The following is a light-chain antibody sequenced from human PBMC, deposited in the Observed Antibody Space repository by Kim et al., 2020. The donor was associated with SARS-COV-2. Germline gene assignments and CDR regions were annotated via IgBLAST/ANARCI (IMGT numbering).Light chain of an antibody. CDR3: MQATQFPWT. CDR2: KVS. CDR1: QSLLSSDGNTY. Sequence: PASISCTSIQSLLSSDGNTYLNWFHQRPGQPPRPLIYKVSIRFSGVPDRFSGSGAGTFFTLRISRVEAEDVGVYYCMQATQFPWTFGQGTKVDIK. V-gene: IGKV2-24*01. J-gene: IGKJ1*01.